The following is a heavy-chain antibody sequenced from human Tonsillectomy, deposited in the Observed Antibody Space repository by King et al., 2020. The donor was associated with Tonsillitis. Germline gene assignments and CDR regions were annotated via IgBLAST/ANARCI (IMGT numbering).Heavy chain of an antibody. CDR2: IDPSDSYT. D-gene: IGHD6-19*01. CDR3: ARRSYSSGWIDAFDI. J-gene: IGHJ3*02. V-gene: IGHV5-10-1*03. Sequence: QLVQSGAEVKKPGESLRISCKGSGYSFTSYCISWVRQMPGKGLEWMGRIDPSDSYTNYSPSFQGHVTISADKSISTAYLQWSSLKASDTAMYYCARRSYSSGWIDAFDIWGQGTMVTVSS. CDR1: GYSFTSYC.